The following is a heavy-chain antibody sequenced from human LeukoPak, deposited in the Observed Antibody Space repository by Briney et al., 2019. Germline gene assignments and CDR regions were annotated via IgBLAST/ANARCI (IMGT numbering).Heavy chain of an antibody. CDR2: IYYSGST. J-gene: IGHJ4*02. CDR3: ARVPWFGLTKKYYFDY. V-gene: IGHV4-59*12. D-gene: IGHD3-10*01. Sequence: PSETLSLTCTVSGGSISSYYWSWIRQPPGKGLEWIGYIYYSGSTNYNPSLKSRVTISVDTSKNQFSLKLSSVTAADTAVYYCARVPWFGLTKKYYFDYWGQGTLVTVSS. CDR1: GGSISSYY.